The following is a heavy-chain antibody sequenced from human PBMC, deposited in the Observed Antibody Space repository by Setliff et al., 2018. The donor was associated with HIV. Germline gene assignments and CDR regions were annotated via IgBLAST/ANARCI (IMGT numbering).Heavy chain of an antibody. CDR2: INHDRTT. V-gene: IGHV4-34*01. CDR1: GGSFSGYY. CDR3: ARGVPLLPPRN. J-gene: IGHJ4*02. D-gene: IGHD1-26*01. Sequence: SETLSLTCAVYGGSFSGYYWSWIRQPPGKGLEWIGEINHDRTTNYNPSLKSRVTISVDTSKNQFFLNLTSVTAADTAVYYCARGVPLLPPRNWGQGALVTVSS.